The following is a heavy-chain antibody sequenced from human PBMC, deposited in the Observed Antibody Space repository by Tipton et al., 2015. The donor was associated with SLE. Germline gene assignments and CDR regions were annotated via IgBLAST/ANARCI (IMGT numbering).Heavy chain of an antibody. CDR3: ARAPAPAPPTHYYYYFMDV. CDR2: ISYSGST. J-gene: IGHJ6*03. D-gene: IGHD2-2*01. Sequence: LRLSCTVSGGSISSYYWSWIRQPPGKGLEWIGYISYSGSTDYNPSLKSRVTISVDTSEDQFSLTLSSVTAADTAVYFCARAPAPAPPTHYYYYFMDVWGKGTTVTVSS. V-gene: IGHV4-59*01. CDR1: GGSISSYY.